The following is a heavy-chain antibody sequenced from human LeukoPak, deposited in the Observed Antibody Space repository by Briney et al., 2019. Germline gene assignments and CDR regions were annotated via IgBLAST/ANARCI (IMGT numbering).Heavy chain of an antibody. Sequence: PSETLSLTCTVSGGSISSFYWSWIRQPPGKGLEWIGHIYYSGSTNYNPSLKSRVTISVDTSKNQFSLKLSSVTAADTAVYYCARGSRYSSSWANSFDPWGQGTLVTVSS. CDR3: ARGSRYSSSWANSFDP. CDR1: GGSISSFY. D-gene: IGHD6-13*01. J-gene: IGHJ5*02. V-gene: IGHV4-59*01. CDR2: IYYSGST.